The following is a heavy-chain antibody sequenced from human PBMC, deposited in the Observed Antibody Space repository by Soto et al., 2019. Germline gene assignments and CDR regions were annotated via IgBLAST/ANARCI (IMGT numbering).Heavy chain of an antibody. J-gene: IGHJ4*02. D-gene: IGHD3-22*01. Sequence: DVQLVESGGGLVQPGRSLRLSCATSGFIFDDYAMHWVRQAAGKGLEWVSGISWNSGNTGYADSVKGRFTISRDNAKNSLYLQMNSLRTEDTALYYCAKGSDYDTSGYFIFDYWGQGTLVTVSS. CDR3: AKGSDYDTSGYFIFDY. CDR2: ISWNSGNT. CDR1: GFIFDDYA. V-gene: IGHV3-9*01.